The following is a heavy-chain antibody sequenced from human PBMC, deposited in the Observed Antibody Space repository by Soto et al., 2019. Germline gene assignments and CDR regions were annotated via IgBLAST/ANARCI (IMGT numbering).Heavy chain of an antibody. Sequence: EVQLLESGGGLVQPGGSLRLSCAASGFTFSSYAMSWVRQAPGKGLEWVSAISGSGGSTYYADSVKGRFTISRDNSKNTLYLQMNSLRAEDTAVYYCAGGHSGSYYPFDYWGQGTLVTVSS. CDR2: ISGSGGST. CDR3: AGGHSGSYYPFDY. J-gene: IGHJ4*02. CDR1: GFTFSSYA. V-gene: IGHV3-23*01. D-gene: IGHD1-26*01.